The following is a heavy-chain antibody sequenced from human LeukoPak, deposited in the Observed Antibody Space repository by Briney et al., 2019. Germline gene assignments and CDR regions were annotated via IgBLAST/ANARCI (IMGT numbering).Heavy chain of an antibody. CDR2: INPNSGGT. CDR3: ARAGGSGRYVGD. V-gene: IGHV1-2*02. J-gene: IGHJ4*02. D-gene: IGHD6-19*01. CDR1: GYTLTGYY. Sequence: ASVKVSCKASGYTLTGYYMHWVRQAPGQGLEWMGWINPNSGGTNFAQKFQGRVTMTRDTSISTAYMELSRLRSDDTAVYYCARAGGSGRYVGDWGQGTLVTVSS.